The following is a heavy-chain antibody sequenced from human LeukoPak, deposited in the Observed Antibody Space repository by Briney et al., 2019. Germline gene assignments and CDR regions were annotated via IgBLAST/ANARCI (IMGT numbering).Heavy chain of an antibody. V-gene: IGHV3-21*01. CDR3: ARDLGAL. D-gene: IGHD4/OR15-4a*01. CDR1: GFTFSRDS. CDR2: ITGSSTYI. J-gene: IGHJ3*01. Sequence: GGSLRLSCAASGFTFSRDSMNWVSQAPGKGLEWISSITGSSTYIYYADSVKGRFTISRDNAKNSLYLQMNSLRAEDTAVYYCARDLGALWGQGTMVTVSS.